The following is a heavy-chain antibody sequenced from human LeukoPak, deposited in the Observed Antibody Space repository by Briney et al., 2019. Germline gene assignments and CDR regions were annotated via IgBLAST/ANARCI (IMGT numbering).Heavy chain of an antibody. CDR2: IWTSGNT. J-gene: IGHJ5*02. CDR1: GRSIGSYY. D-gene: IGHD3-10*01. V-gene: IGHV4-4*09. CDR3: ARLASSEVRWFAP. Sequence: PSETLSLTCTVSGRSIGSYYWTWIRQPPGKALEWIGCIWTSGNTNYNPSLKSPVTIAVDTSRNQFSLKLSSVTAADTAVYYCARLASSEVRWFAPWGQGTLVTVSS.